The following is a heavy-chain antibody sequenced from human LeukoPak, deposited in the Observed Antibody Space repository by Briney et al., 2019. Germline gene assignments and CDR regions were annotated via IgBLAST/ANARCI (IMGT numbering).Heavy chain of an antibody. CDR2: ISGSGGST. V-gene: IGHV3-23*01. CDR3: AKSINNYGDINYFDY. D-gene: IGHD4-17*01. J-gene: IGHJ4*02. Sequence: GGSLGLSCAASGFTFSSYAMSWVRQAPGKGLESVSAISGSGGSTYYADSVKGRFTISRDNSKNTLYLQMNSLRAEDTAVYYCAKSINNYGDINYFDYWGQGTLVTVSS. CDR1: GFTFSSYA.